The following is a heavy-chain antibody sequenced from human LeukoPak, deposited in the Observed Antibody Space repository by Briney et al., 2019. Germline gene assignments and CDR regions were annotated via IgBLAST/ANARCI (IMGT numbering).Heavy chain of an antibody. CDR2: IYHSGST. V-gene: IGHV4-38-2*02. Sequence: SETLSLTCTVSGYSISSGYYWGWIRQPPGKGLEWIGSIYHSGSTYYNPSLKSRVTISVDTSKNQFSLKLSSVTAADTAVYYCARDPGPDWGQGTLVTVSS. CDR1: GYSISSGYY. CDR3: ARDPGPD. D-gene: IGHD1-14*01. J-gene: IGHJ4*02.